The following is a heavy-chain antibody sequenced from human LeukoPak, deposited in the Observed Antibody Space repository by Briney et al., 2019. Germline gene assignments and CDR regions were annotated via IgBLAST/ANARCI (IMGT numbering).Heavy chain of an antibody. D-gene: IGHD2-2*02. CDR1: GFTFSSYA. CDR3: AKHYCSITTCYSWFDP. V-gene: IGHV3-23*01. Sequence: TGGSLRLSCAASGFTFSSYAMSWVRQAPGKGLEWVSAISGSGGSTYHADSVKGRFTISRDNSKNTLDLQMNSLRAEDTAVYYCAKHYCSITTCYSWFDPWGQGTLVTVSS. J-gene: IGHJ5*02. CDR2: ISGSGGST.